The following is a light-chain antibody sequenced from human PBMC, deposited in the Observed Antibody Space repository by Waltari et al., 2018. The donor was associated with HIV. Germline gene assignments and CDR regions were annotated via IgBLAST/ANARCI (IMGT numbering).Light chain of an antibody. J-gene: IGLJ2*01. CDR2: DVS. CDR3: SSYTSSSTVV. CDR1: SSDVGAYNY. V-gene: IGLV2-14*03. Sequence: QSALTQPASVSGSPGQSITISCTGTSSDVGAYNYVSWYQLHPGKAPKLMIYDVSNRPSVVSDRFSGSKSANPASLTISGLQAEDEAHYYCSSYTSSSTVVFGGGTKLTVL.